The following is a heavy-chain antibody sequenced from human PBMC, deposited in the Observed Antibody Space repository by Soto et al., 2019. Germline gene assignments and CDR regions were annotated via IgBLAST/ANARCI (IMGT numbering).Heavy chain of an antibody. V-gene: IGHV1-24*01. CDR3: ATIYCSSTSCYYYFDY. CDR2: FDPEDGET. Sequence: ASVKVSCKVSGYTLTELSMHWVRQAPGKGLEWMGGFDPEDGETIYAQKFQGRVTMTEDTSTDTAYMELSSLRSEDTAVYYCATIYCSSTSCYYYFDYWGQGTLVTVSS. J-gene: IGHJ4*02. CDR1: GYTLTELS. D-gene: IGHD2-2*01.